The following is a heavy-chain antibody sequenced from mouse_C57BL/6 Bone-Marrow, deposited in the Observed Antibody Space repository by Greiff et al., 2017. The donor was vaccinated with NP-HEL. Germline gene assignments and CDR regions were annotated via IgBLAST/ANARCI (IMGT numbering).Heavy chain of an antibody. CDR3: ASTVVATRDAMDY. Sequence: ESGPGLVKPSQSLSLTCSVTGYSITSGYYWNWIRQFPGNKLEWMGYISYDGSNNYNPSLKNRISITRDTSKNQFFLKLNSVTTEDTATYYCASTVVATRDAMDYWGQGTSVTVSS. CDR2: ISYDGSN. CDR1: GYSITSGYY. D-gene: IGHD1-1*01. V-gene: IGHV3-6*01. J-gene: IGHJ4*01.